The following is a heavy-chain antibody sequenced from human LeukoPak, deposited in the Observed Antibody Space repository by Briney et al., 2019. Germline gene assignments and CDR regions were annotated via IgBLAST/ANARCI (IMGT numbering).Heavy chain of an antibody. Sequence: PGGSLRLSCAAAGFTFSDFYMSWIRQAPGKGLEWVSYISSSGSTIYYADSVKGRFTISRDNAKNSLYLQMNSLRAEDTAVYYCARVVGRWLQFSYWGQGTLVTVSS. V-gene: IGHV3-11*01. CDR2: ISSSGSTI. D-gene: IGHD5-24*01. CDR1: GFTFSDFY. J-gene: IGHJ4*02. CDR3: ARVVGRWLQFSY.